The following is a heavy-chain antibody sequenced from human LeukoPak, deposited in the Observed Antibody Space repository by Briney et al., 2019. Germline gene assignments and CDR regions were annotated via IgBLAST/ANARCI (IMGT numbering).Heavy chain of an antibody. D-gene: IGHD3-22*01. J-gene: IGHJ6*03. CDR2: MNPKSGST. Sequence: ASVKVSCKTSGYTFTAHDIFWVRQAAGQGLEWMGWMNPKSGSTAYAQKFRGRVTITADKSTRTAYMELSSLRSEDTAVYYCARGPGGRSGYYPLEDYYYYYYMDVWGKGTTVTVSS. CDR1: GYTFTAHD. V-gene: IGHV1-8*03. CDR3: ARGPGGRSGYYPLEDYYYYYYMDV.